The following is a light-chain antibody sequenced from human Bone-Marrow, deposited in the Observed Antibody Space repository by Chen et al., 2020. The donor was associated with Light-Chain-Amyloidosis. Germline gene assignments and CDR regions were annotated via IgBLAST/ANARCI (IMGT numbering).Light chain of an antibody. CDR1: ISHIGKID. Sequence: QSVLTQPPSVSAAPGQRVTIPCSGDISHIGKIDVSWYQQYPGTAPKLLIFDNHQLPSGIPDRFSGSKSGTSATLIISGLQTGDEADYYCGAWDITLSASVFGVGTKLTGL. V-gene: IGLV1-51*01. CDR3: GAWDITLSASV. CDR2: DNH. J-gene: IGLJ3*02.